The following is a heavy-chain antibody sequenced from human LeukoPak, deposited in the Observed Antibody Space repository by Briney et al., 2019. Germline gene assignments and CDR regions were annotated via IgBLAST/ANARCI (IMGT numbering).Heavy chain of an antibody. CDR2: ISGSGGST. V-gene: IGHV3-23*01. D-gene: IGHD2-15*01. J-gene: IGHJ4*02. CDR3: AKFGEIVVVVAATATDY. Sequence: PGGPLRLSCAASGFTYSSYAMSWVRQAPGKGLECVSAISGSGGSTYYADSVKGRFTISRDNSKNTLYLQMNSLRAEDTAVYYCAKFGEIVVVVAATATDYWGQGTLVTVSS. CDR1: GFTYSSYA.